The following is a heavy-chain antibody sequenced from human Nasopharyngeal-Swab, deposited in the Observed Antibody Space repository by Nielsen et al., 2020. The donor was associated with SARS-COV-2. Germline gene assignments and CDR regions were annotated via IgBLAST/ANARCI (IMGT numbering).Heavy chain of an antibody. CDR2: INPNSGGT. J-gene: IGHJ4*02. CDR1: GYTFSAYY. CDR3: SRVPLVGGFSYGYDN. Sequence: ASVKVSCKASGYTFSAYYTEWVSLAPGQGLEWMGRINPNSGGTNYAQKFRGRVTMTRDTSLNTAYMELGGLRYDDTAVYFCSRVPLVGGFSYGYDNWGQGTLVTVSS. V-gene: IGHV1-2*06. D-gene: IGHD3-16*01.